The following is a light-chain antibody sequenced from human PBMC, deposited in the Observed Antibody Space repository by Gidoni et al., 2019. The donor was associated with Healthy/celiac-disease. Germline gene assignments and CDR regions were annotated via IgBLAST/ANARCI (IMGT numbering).Light chain of an antibody. CDR3: QAWDSSTASV. CDR2: QDS. V-gene: IGLV3-1*01. CDR1: KLGDKY. Sequence: YELTQPPSVSVSPGQTASITCSGDKLGDKYACWYQQKPGQSPVLVIYQDSKRPSGIPERFSGSNSGNTATLTISGTQAMDEADYYCQAWDSSTASVFGGGTKLTV. J-gene: IGLJ2*01.